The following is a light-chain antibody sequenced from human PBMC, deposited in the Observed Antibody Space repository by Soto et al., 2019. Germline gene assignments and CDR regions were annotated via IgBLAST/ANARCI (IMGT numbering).Light chain of an antibody. Sequence: EILLTESPGTLSLSPWEIATLSCRASQSVSSNYLAWYQQKRGQAPRLLIYAASARATGIPDRFSGSGSGTDFTLTISRLEPEDFAVYFCQLYGSSPPRYTFGQGTKVDIK. CDR1: QSVSSNY. J-gene: IGKJ2*01. CDR2: AAS. CDR3: QLYGSSPPRYT. V-gene: IGKV3-20*01.